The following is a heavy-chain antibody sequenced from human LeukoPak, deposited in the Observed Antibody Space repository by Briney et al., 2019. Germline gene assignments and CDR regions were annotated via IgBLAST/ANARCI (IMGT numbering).Heavy chain of an antibody. J-gene: IGHJ4*02. CDR1: GFTFSSYG. Sequence: GGSLRLSCAASGFTFSSYGMHWVRQAPGQGLGWVAVIWNDGSNKYDVDSVKGRFTISRDNSKNTLYLQMNSLRTEDTAVYYCARDYCSSTSCLFDYWGQGTLVTVSS. V-gene: IGHV3-33*01. CDR2: IWNDGSNK. CDR3: ARDYCSSTSCLFDY. D-gene: IGHD2-2*01.